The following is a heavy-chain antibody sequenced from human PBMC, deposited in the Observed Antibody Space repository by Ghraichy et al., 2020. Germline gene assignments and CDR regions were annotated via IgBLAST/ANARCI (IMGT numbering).Heavy chain of an antibody. V-gene: IGHV3-23*01. CDR3: AKDHYRSGWYYVDY. CDR1: GFTFSTYA. D-gene: IGHD6-19*01. J-gene: IGHJ4*02. Sequence: GGSLRLSCAASGFTFSTYAMSWVRLAPGKGLEWVSAISGSGGTTYYADSVKGRFTISRSNSKNTLYLQMNSLRAEDTAVYFCAKDHYRSGWYYVDYWGQGTLVTVSS. CDR2: ISGSGGTT.